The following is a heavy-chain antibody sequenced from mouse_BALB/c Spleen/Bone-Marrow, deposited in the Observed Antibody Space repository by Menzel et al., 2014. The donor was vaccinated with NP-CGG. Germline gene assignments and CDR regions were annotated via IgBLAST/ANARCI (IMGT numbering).Heavy chain of an antibody. CDR3: ARGGGNPYYYAMDY. D-gene: IGHD2-1*01. CDR1: GFTFRNYG. CDR2: FNSNGANT. V-gene: IGHV5-6-3*01. J-gene: IGHJ4*01. Sequence: EVQLQESGGGLVQPGGSLKVSCAASGFTFRNYGMSWVRQTPDKRLESVASFNSNGANTFYADSVKGRFSISRDNAKNTLYLQMSSLKSEDTAMYYCARGGGNPYYYAMDYWGQGSSVTVSS.